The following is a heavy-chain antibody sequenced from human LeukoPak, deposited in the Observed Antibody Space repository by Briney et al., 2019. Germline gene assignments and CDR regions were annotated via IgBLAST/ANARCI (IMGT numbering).Heavy chain of an antibody. CDR2: IGGSNGIT. V-gene: IGHV3-23*01. CDR3: ARNENSGWGYFDY. D-gene: IGHD5-12*01. CDR1: RFTFNSYA. Sequence: GGSLRLSCAASRFTFNSYAMSWVRQAPGKGLEWVSVIGGSNGITFYVGSVKGRFTISRDNSRDTLYLQMNSLRAEDTAVYYCARNENSGWGYFDYWGQGTLVTVSS. J-gene: IGHJ4*02.